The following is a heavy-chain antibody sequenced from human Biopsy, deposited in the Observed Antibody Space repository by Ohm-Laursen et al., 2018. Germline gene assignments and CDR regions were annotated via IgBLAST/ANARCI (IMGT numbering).Heavy chain of an antibody. CDR2: ISSRSSDI. Sequence: SLRLSCAASGFTVYNNYMTWVRQAPGEGLEWVSSISSRSSDIYYADSVKGRFTISRDNAKNSLFLHMNSPRAEDTAVYYCARESALKWYQSLSYFNGMDVWGQGTTVTVSS. D-gene: IGHD2-2*01. J-gene: IGHJ6*02. V-gene: IGHV3-21*01. CDR3: ARESALKWYQSLSYFNGMDV. CDR1: GFTVYNNY.